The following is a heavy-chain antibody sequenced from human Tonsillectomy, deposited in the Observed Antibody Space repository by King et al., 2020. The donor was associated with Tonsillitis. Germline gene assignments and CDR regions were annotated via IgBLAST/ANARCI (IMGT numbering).Heavy chain of an antibody. D-gene: IGHD3-10*01. V-gene: IGHV3-30-3*01. CDR3: ARVPGLETYYYGSGYDY. Sequence: VQLVESGGGVVQPGRSLRLSCAASGFTFSSYAMHWVRQAPGKGLEWVAVISYDGSNKYYADSVKGRFTISRDNSKNTLYLQMNSLRAEDTAVYYCARVPGLETYYYGSGYDYWGQGTLVTVSS. CDR1: GFTFSSYA. J-gene: IGHJ4*02. CDR2: ISYDGSNK.